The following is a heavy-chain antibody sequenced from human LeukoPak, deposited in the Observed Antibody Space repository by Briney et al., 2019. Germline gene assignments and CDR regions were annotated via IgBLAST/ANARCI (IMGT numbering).Heavy chain of an antibody. CDR2: ISWNSGSI. CDR3: AKDGGPWPGDYYYGMDV. CDR1: GFTFDDYA. D-gene: IGHD1-14*01. J-gene: IGHJ6*02. V-gene: IGHV3-9*01. Sequence: GGSLRLSCAASGFTFDDYAMHWVRQAPGKGLEGVSGISWNSGSIDYADSVRGRFTISRDNAKNSLYLQMDSLRAEDTALYYCAKDGGPWPGDYYYGMDVWGQGTTVTVSS.